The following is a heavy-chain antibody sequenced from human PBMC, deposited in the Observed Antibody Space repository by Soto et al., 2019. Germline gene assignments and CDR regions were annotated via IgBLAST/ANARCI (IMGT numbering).Heavy chain of an antibody. CDR1: GDSITSVGYS. V-gene: IGHV4-30-2*01. Sequence: SLTCAVSGDSITSVGYSWSWIRQPPGKALEWIGYIYHTGTTYYTAALKSRVTISLDRSKNQISLSLNSVTAANTAVYYCAATVFGEYSHYALDVWGQGITVTV. CDR2: IYHTGTT. CDR3: AATVFGEYSHYALDV. J-gene: IGHJ6*02. D-gene: IGHD3-3*01.